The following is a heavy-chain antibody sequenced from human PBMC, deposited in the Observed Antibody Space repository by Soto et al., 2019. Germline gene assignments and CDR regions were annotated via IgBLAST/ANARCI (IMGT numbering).Heavy chain of an antibody. D-gene: IGHD6-19*01. J-gene: IGHJ1*01. V-gene: IGHV4-31*03. CDR3: ARGYSSGWYPKYFQH. Sequence: QVQLQESGPGLVKPSQTLSLTCTVSGGSISSGGYYWSWNRQHPGKGLEWIGYIYYSGSTYYNPSLKSRVTISVDTSKNQFSLKLSSVTAADTAVYYCARGYSSGWYPKYFQHWGQGTLVTVSS. CDR1: GGSISSGGYY. CDR2: IYYSGST.